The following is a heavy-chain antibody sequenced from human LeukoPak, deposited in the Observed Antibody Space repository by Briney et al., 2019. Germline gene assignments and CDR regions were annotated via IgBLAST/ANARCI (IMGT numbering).Heavy chain of an antibody. V-gene: IGHV3-48*04. D-gene: IGHD6-25*01. Sequence: GGSLRLSCAASGFTFSSYGMHWVRQAPGKGLEWISYISASGTLTHYADSVGGRFTISRDNAKNSLYLQMHSLRGEDTAVYYCARDGTPVYSSGWVYMDVWGKGTTVTISS. J-gene: IGHJ6*04. CDR2: ISASGTLT. CDR1: GFTFSSYG. CDR3: ARDGTPVYSSGWVYMDV.